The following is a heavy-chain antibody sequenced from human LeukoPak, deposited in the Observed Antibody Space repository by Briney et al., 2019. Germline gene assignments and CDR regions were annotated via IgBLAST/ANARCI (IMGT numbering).Heavy chain of an antibody. V-gene: IGHV4-4*07. Sequence: SETLSLTCTVSGGSISSYYWSWLRRPAGKGLEWIGRIYTSGSTNYNPSLKSRVTMSVDTSKNRFSLKLSSVTAADTAVYYCARVAQKERIVLAATSEWRDNWYFDLWGRGTLVSVSS. CDR1: GGSISSYY. CDR2: IYTSGST. J-gene: IGHJ2*01. D-gene: IGHD6-19*01. CDR3: ARVAQKERIVLAATSEWRDNWYFDL.